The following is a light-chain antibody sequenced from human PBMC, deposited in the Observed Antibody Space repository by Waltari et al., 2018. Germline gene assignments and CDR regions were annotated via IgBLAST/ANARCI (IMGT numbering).Light chain of an antibody. CDR3: HVWHPHVDPGV. J-gene: IGLJ1*01. Sequence: SYVVTQPPSVSVAPGEAATITCGGDNIGTYTLHWYQQKAAQAPVLVIFYDRDRPSGIPDRFSGSNSGNTATLTISRVEAGDEARYYCHVWHPHVDPGVFGTGTEVTVL. V-gene: IGLV3-21*04. CDR1: NIGTYT. CDR2: YDR.